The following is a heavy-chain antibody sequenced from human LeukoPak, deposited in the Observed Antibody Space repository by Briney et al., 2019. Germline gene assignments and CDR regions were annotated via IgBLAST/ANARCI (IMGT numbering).Heavy chain of an antibody. CDR1: GFTFDEYA. D-gene: IGHD3-9*01. J-gene: IGHJ6*02. CDR2: ISWNSGSI. CDR3: AKGDILAV. V-gene: IGHV3-9*01. Sequence: PGGSLRLSCAASGFTFDEYAMHWVRQAPGKGLEWVSGISWNSGSIGYADSVKGRFTTSRDNAKKSLYLQMNSLRAEDTALYYCAKGDILAVWGQGTTVTVSS.